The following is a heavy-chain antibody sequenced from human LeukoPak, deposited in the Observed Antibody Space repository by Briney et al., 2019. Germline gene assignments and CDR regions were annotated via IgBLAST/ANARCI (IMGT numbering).Heavy chain of an antibody. CDR2: LSYSGTT. Sequence: SETLSLTCSVSGASIGGAYWSWIRQTPGKGLELIGYLSYSGTTKYNPSLQSRVSITVDTSKNQFSLKLSSVTAADTAVYYCAREAAVAGTLRKVFDYYYYMDVWGKGTTVTVSS. D-gene: IGHD6-19*01. CDR1: GASIGGAY. J-gene: IGHJ6*03. CDR3: AREAAVAGTLRKVFDYYYYMDV. V-gene: IGHV4-59*01.